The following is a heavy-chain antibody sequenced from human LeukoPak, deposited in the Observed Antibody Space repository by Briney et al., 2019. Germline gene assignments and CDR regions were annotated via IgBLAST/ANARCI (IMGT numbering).Heavy chain of an antibody. D-gene: IGHD2-2*01. V-gene: IGHV4-34*01. J-gene: IGHJ5*01. CDR1: GGSFSGYY. CDR3: ARARTTLGYCSSARCYGQLGSNWFDS. Sequence: SETLSLTCAVYGGSFSGYYWSWIRQPPGKGLEWIGEINHSGSTNYNPSLKSRVTISVDTSKNQFSLKLSSVTAADTAVYYCARARTTLGYCSSARCYGQLGSNWFDSWGQGTLVTFSS. CDR2: INHSGST.